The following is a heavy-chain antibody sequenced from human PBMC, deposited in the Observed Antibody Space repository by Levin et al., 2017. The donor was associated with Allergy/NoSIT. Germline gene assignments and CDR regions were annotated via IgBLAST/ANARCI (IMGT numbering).Heavy chain of an antibody. J-gene: IGHJ5*02. V-gene: IGHV2-70*04. CDR3: ARIQGSSSSDWFDP. Sequence: SGPTLVKPTQTLTLTCTFSGFSLSTSGMRVSWIRQPPGKALEWLARIDWDDDKFYSTSLKTRLTISKDTSKNQVVLTMTNMDPVDTATYYCARIQGSSSSDWFDPWGQGTLVTVSS. D-gene: IGHD6-6*01. CDR1: GFSLSTSGMR. CDR2: IDWDDDK.